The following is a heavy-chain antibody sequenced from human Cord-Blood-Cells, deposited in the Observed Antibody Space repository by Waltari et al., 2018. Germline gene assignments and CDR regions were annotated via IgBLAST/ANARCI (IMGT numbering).Heavy chain of an antibody. Sequence: QVQLVQSGAEVKKPGASVKVSCKASGYTFTGYYMHWVRQAPGQGLEWMGVINPNVGGTNYAQKFQGRVTMTRDTSISTAYMELSRLRSDDTAVYYCARGAVRNAFDIWGQGTMVTVSS. J-gene: IGHJ3*02. CDR2: INPNVGGT. CDR1: GYTFTGYY. V-gene: IGHV1-2*02. D-gene: IGHD3-10*01. CDR3: ARGAVRNAFDI.